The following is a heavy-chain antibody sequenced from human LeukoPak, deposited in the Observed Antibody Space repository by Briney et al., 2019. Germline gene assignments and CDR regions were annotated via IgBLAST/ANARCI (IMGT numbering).Heavy chain of an antibody. V-gene: IGHV3-33*06. CDR2: IWYGGSNK. CDR1: GFTFSSYG. D-gene: IGHD1-26*01. CDR3: AKDSGLSGGSYFDY. J-gene: IGHJ4*02. Sequence: GRSLRLSCAASGFTFSSYGMHWVRQAPGKGLEWVAVIWYGGSNKYYADSVKGRFTISRDNSKNTLYLQMNSLRAEDTAVYYCAKDSGLSGGSYFDYWGQGTLVTVSS.